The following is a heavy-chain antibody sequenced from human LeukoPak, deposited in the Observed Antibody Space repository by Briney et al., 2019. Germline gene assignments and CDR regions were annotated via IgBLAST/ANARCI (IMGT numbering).Heavy chain of an antibody. Sequence: SVKVSCKASGGTFSSYAISWVRQAPGQGLEWMGGIIPIFGTANYAQKFQGRVTITTDESTSTAYMGLSSLRSEDTAVYYCARDEYYYDSSGYSVWFDPWGQGTLVTVSS. D-gene: IGHD3-22*01. V-gene: IGHV1-69*05. J-gene: IGHJ5*02. CDR3: ARDEYYYDSSGYSVWFDP. CDR2: IIPIFGTA. CDR1: GGTFSSYA.